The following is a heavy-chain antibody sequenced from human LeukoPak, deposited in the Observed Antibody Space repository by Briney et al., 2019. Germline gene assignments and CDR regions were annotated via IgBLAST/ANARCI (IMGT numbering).Heavy chain of an antibody. CDR3: ARGGLVVVVAATSYFDY. CDR1: GFTFSSYW. D-gene: IGHD2-15*01. V-gene: IGHV3-7*04. CDR2: IKQDGSEK. J-gene: IGHJ4*02. Sequence: GGSLRLSCAASGFTFSSYWMSWVRQAPGKGLEWVANIKQDGSEKYYVDSVKGRFTISRDNAKNSLYLPMNSLRAEDTAVYYCARGGLVVVVAATSYFDYWGQGTLVTVSS.